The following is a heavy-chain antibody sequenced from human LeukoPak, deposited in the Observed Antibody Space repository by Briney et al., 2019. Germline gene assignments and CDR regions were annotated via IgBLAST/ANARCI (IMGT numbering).Heavy chain of an antibody. D-gene: IGHD1-1*01. V-gene: IGHV4-59*01. CDR1: GGSISSWY. Sequence: PPETLSLTCTVSGGSISSWYWNWIRQPPGKGLEWIGYIYSSGTTNYNPSHKSRVNISVDASKNQFSLKLVSVTAADTAIYYCARAAGLANSPAFDYWGQGTLVTVSS. CDR3: ARAAGLANSPAFDY. J-gene: IGHJ4*02. CDR2: IYSSGTT.